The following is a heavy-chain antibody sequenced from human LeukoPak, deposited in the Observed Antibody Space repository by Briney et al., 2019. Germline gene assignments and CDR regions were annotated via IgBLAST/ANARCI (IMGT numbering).Heavy chain of an antibody. J-gene: IGHJ4*02. D-gene: IGHD3-9*01. CDR3: ARDSPRYFDWLLDY. CDR2: ISACNGNT. Sequence: GASVKVSCKASGYTFTSYGISWVRQAPGQGLEWMGWISACNGNTNYAQKLQGRVTMTTDTSTSTAYMELRSLRSDDTAVYYCARDSPRYFDWLLDYWGQGTLVTVSS. CDR1: GYTFTSYG. V-gene: IGHV1-18*01.